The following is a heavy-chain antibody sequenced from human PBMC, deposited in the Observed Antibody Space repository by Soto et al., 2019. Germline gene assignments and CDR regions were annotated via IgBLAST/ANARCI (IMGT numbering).Heavy chain of an antibody. CDR1: GYTFTSYG. V-gene: IGHV1-18*04. J-gene: IGHJ3*02. CDR3: ARDHSPGQYNWNAQDAFDI. CDR2: ISAYNGNT. Sequence: ASVKVSCKASGYTFTSYGISWVRQAPGQGLEWMGWISAYNGNTNYAQKLQGRATMTTDTSTSTAYMELRSLRSDDTAVYYCARDHSPGQYNWNAQDAFDIWGQGTMVTVSS. D-gene: IGHD1-20*01.